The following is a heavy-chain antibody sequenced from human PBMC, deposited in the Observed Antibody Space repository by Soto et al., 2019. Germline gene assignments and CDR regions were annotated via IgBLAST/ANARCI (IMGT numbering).Heavy chain of an antibody. Sequence: QVQLVQSGAEVKKPGGSVKVSCKASGYTFTSYGISWVRQAPGQGLEWMGWISAYNGNTNYAQKFQGRVTMTTDTSTSTAYMELRSLRSDDTAVYYCARNGSWTRYCSGKICYLDYWGQGTLVTVSS. CDR3: ARNGSWTRYCSGKICYLDY. CDR2: ISAYNGNT. CDR1: GYTFTSYG. D-gene: IGHD2-15*01. J-gene: IGHJ4*02. V-gene: IGHV1-18*01.